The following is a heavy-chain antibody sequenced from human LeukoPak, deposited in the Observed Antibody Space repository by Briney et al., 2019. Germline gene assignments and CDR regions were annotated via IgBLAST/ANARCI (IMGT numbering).Heavy chain of an antibody. CDR2: INPNSGGT. J-gene: IGHJ3*02. D-gene: IGHD6-19*01. Sequence: ASVKVSCTASGYTFTGYYMHWVRQAPGQGLEWMGWINPNSGGTNYAQKFQGRVTMTRDTSISTAYMELSRLRSDDTAVYYCARAXDDXQWLVEFAFDIWGQGTMVTVSS. V-gene: IGHV1-2*02. CDR1: GYTFTGYY. CDR3: ARAXDDXQWLVEFAFDI.